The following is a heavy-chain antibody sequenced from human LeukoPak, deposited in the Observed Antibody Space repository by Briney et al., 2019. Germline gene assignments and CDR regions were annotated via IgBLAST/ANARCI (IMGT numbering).Heavy chain of an antibody. D-gene: IGHD6-6*01. Sequence: GGSLRLSCAASGFTFRNHWRHWVRETPGKGPGWVPRISSDGRSTTYADSVKGRLTISRDPAKTTLYLQMNNLRAENTAMSYCARDQRVTGRPDIDYWGRGTLVLVSS. CDR2: ISSDGRST. J-gene: IGHJ4*02. CDR1: GFTFRNHW. V-gene: IGHV3-74*03. CDR3: ARDQRVTGRPDIDY.